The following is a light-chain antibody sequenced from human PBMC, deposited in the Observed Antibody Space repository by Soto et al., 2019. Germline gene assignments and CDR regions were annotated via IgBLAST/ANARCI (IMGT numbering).Light chain of an antibody. Sequence: STLSASVGGRVTITCRASQSISDWLAWYQQTPGKAPKLLIYKASSLQSGVPSRFSGSGSGTEFTLTISSLQPDDFATFYCQQYNSYPYTFGQGTKVDIK. V-gene: IGKV1-5*03. CDR2: KAS. CDR3: QQYNSYPYT. J-gene: IGKJ2*01. CDR1: QSISDW.